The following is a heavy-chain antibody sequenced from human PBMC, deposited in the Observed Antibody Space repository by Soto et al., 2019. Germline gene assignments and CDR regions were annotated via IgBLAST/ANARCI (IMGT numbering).Heavy chain of an antibody. CDR2: ISYSGST. Sequence: QVQLQESGPGLVKPSQTLSLTCTVSGGFISSGGYYWSWIRQHPGKGLEGIGYISYSGSTYYNPSLKSRVTISVDTSKNQSSLKLSSVTAADTAVYYCARTSSSWYYFDYWGQGTLVPVSS. V-gene: IGHV4-31*03. CDR1: GGFISSGGYY. CDR3: ARTSSSWYYFDY. D-gene: IGHD6-13*01. J-gene: IGHJ4*02.